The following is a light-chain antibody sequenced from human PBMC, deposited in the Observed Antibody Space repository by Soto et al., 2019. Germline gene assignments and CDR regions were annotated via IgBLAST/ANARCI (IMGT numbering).Light chain of an antibody. Sequence: QAVVTQEPSLTVSPGGTVTLTCGSSPGAVTSGHYPYWFQQKPGQAPRTLIFDTSNKHSWTPARFSGSLLGGKAALTLSGAQPEDEADYYCLLSYSGALLVFGGGTKLTVL. CDR3: LLSYSGALLV. J-gene: IGLJ2*01. CDR2: DTS. CDR1: PGAVTSGHY. V-gene: IGLV7-46*01.